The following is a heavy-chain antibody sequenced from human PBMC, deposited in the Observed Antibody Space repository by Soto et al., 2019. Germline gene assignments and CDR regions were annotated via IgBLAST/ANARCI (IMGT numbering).Heavy chain of an antibody. V-gene: IGHV4-34*01. Sequence: QVQLQQWGAGLLKPSETLSLTCTVYGGSFSGYSWNWIRLPPGKGLEWIGEINHSGSTNYNPSLKSRVTISVDKSKNQFSLNLSSVTASDTAGYYCARGPNRFDYWGQGTLVTVSS. J-gene: IGHJ4*02. CDR3: ARGPNRFDY. CDR2: INHSGST. CDR1: GGSFSGYS.